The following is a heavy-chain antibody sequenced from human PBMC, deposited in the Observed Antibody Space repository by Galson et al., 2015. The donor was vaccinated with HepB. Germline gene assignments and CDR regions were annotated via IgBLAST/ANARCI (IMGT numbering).Heavy chain of an antibody. CDR2: ISAYNGNT. Sequence: SVKVSCKASGYTFTSYGISWVRQAPGQGLEWMGWISAYNGNTNYAQKLQGRVTMTTDTSTSTAYMELRSLRSDDTAVYYCARVGYYDSSGYFYYYGMDVWGQGTTVTVSS. D-gene: IGHD3-22*01. CDR3: ARVGYYDSSGYFYYYGMDV. J-gene: IGHJ6*02. V-gene: IGHV1-18*01. CDR1: GYTFTSYG.